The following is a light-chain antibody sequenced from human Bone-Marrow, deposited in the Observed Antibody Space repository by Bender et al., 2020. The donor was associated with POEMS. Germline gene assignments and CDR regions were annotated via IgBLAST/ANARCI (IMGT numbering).Light chain of an antibody. J-gene: IGLJ2*01. CDR3: QAWDTYSVI. CDR1: DLGDKY. V-gene: IGLV3-1*01. CDR2: QDT. Sequence: SFELTQPPSVSVSPGQTASITCSGDDLGDKYVVWYQQKPGQSPVLVIYQDTKRPSGIPERFSGSNSGNTATLTISGTQAMDEADYYCQAWDTYSVIFGGGTKLTVL.